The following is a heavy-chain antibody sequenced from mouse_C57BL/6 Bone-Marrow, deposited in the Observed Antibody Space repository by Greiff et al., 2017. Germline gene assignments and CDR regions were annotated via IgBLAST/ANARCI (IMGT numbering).Heavy chain of an antibody. D-gene: IGHD2-5*01. CDR3: TDYSNQFAY. CDR2: IAPETGGT. Sequence: VQLQQSGAGLVRPGASVTLSCKASGYTFPDYEMHWVQPTPVHGLEWIGAIAPETGGTAYNQKFKGKSILTADKSSSTAYMELRSLTSEDSAVYYCTDYSNQFAYWGQGTLVTVSA. V-gene: IGHV1-15*01. CDR1: GYTFPDYE. J-gene: IGHJ3*01.